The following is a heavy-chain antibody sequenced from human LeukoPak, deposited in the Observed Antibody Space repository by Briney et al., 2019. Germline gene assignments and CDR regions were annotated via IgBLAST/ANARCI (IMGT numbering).Heavy chain of an antibody. V-gene: IGHV4-34*01. J-gene: IGHJ4*02. D-gene: IGHD3-10*01. CDR2: INHSGST. CDR3: AREGNSGVRGVKVDY. Sequence: SETLSLTCAVYGGSFSGYYWSWIRQPPGKGLEWIGEINHSGSTNYNPSLKSRAAISVDTSKNQFSLKLSSVTAAETAVYYCAREGNSGVRGVKVDYWGQGTLVTVSS. CDR1: GGSFSGYY.